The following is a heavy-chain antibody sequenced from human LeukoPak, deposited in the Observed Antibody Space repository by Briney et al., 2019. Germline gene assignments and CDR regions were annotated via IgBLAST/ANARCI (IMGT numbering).Heavy chain of an antibody. CDR2: IDYSGIT. CDR3: ASGGYSGYAFDY. D-gene: IGHD5-12*01. V-gene: IGHV4-59*01. Sequence: PSETLSLTCTVSGGSISSFYWSWIRQPPGKGLQWIGYIDYSGITRYNPSLKSRVTISVDTSKNQFSLKLSSVTAADTAVYYCASGGYSGYAFDYWGQGILVTVSS. CDR1: GGSISSFY. J-gene: IGHJ4*02.